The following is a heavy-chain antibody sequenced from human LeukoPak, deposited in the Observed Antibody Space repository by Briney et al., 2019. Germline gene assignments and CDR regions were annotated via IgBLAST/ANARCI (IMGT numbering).Heavy chain of an antibody. CDR2: ISGSGGST. CDR1: GFTFSTYW. Sequence: GGSLRLSCAASGFTFSTYWMHWVRQAPGKGLEWVSAISGSGGSTYYADSVKGRFTISRDNSKNTLYLQMNSLRAEDMAVYYCAKGELLPGGIQHWDQGTLVTVSS. J-gene: IGHJ1*01. CDR3: AKGELLPGGIQH. D-gene: IGHD1-26*01. V-gene: IGHV3-23*01.